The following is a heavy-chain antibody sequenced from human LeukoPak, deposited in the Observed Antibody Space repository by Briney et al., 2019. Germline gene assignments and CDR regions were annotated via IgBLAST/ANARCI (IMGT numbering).Heavy chain of an antibody. CDR1: GGSISSGSYY. CDR2: IYTSGST. CDR3: ARTSVGAHYFDY. V-gene: IGHV4-61*02. Sequence: SETLSLTCTVSGGSISSGSYYWSWIRQPAGKGLEWIGRIYTSGSTNYNPSLKSRVTISVDTSKNQFSLKLSSVTAADTAVYYCARTSVGAHYFDYWGQGTLVTVSS. J-gene: IGHJ4*02. D-gene: IGHD1-26*01.